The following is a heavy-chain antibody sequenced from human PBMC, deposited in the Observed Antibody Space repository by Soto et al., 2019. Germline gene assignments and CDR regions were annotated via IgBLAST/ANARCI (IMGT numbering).Heavy chain of an antibody. Sequence: SETLSLTCTVSGGSISSYYWSWIRQPPGKGLEWIGYIYYSGSTNYNPSLKSRVTISLDTSKNQFSLKLRSVSAADTAVYYCGRLLLVATTVGIMYYYHYQMDVWGKGTTVTVSS. CDR1: GGSISSYY. CDR3: GRLLLVATTVGIMYYYHYQMDV. J-gene: IGHJ6*03. D-gene: IGHD4-17*01. CDR2: IYYSGST. V-gene: IGHV4-59*08.